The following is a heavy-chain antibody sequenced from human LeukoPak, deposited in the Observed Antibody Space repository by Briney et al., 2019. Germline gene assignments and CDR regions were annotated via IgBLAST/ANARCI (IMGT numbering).Heavy chain of an antibody. CDR3: ARNYYDSSGYYRNYYYMDV. D-gene: IGHD3-22*01. CDR1: GFTVSSND. J-gene: IGHJ6*03. CDR2: IYSGGSP. V-gene: IGHV3-53*01. Sequence: PGGSLRLSCAASGFTVSSNDMSWVRQAPGKGLEWVSVIYSGGSPYYADSVKGRFTISRDNAKNSLYLQMNSLRAEDTAVYYCARNYYDSSGYYRNYYYMDVWGKGTTVTVSS.